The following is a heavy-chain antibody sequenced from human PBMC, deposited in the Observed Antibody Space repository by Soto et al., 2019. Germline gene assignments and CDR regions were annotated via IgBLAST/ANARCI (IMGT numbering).Heavy chain of an antibody. CDR3: ARGHYRYGLDV. CDR1: GGSITSAGYS. V-gene: IGHV4-30-2*01. Sequence: SETLSLTCTVSGGSITSAGYSWNWIRQPPGKGLEWVGYIYQSGSSSGNPSLKSRVTMSLNRSKNQFSLNLTSVTAADTAVYFCARGHYRYGLDVWGQGTTVTVSS. CDR2: IYQSGSS. J-gene: IGHJ6*02.